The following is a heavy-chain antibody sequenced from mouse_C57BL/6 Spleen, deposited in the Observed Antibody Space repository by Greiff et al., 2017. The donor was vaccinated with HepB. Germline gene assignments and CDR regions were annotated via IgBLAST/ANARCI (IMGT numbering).Heavy chain of an antibody. CDR3: ARGYPSWFAY. CDR1: GYTFTSYW. J-gene: IGHJ3*01. V-gene: IGHV1-50*01. D-gene: IGHD1-2*01. Sequence: VQLQQSGAELVKPGASVKLSCKASGYTFTSYWMQWVKQRPGQGLEWIGEIDPSDSYTNYNQKFKGKATLTVDTSSSTAYMQLSSLTSEDSAVYYCARGYPSWFAYWGQGTLVTVSA. CDR2: IDPSDSYT.